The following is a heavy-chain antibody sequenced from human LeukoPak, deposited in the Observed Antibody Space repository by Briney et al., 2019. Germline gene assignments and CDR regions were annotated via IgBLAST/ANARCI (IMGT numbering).Heavy chain of an antibody. J-gene: IGHJ6*04. Sequence: GESLKISCKGSGYSFTSNWISWVRQMPGKGLEWMGRIDPSDSYTNYSPSFQGHVTISADKSISTAYLQWSSLKASDTAMYYCARHLGKYYDILTGYYALWGMDVWGKGTTVTVSS. D-gene: IGHD3-9*01. V-gene: IGHV5-10-1*01. CDR3: ARHLGKYYDILTGYYALWGMDV. CDR1: GYSFTSNW. CDR2: IDPSDSYT.